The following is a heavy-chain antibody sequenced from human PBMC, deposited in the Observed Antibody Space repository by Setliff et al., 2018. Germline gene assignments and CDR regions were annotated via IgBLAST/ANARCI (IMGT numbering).Heavy chain of an antibody. CDR2: IHASGSP. CDR3: ARDPGVHSGTWCLDS. D-gene: IGHD2-8*01. Sequence: TSETLSLTCTVSGGSITSGSFYWSWIRQPAGKKLEWIGRIHASGSPDYNPSLQSRGAISLDTSRNQFSLELSSVTAADTAVYYCARDPGVHSGTWCLDSWGQGTQVTVSS. CDR1: GGSITSGSFY. V-gene: IGHV4-61*02. J-gene: IGHJ4*02.